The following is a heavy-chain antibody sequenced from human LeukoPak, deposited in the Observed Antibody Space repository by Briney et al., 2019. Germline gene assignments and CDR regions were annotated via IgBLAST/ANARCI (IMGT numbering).Heavy chain of an antibody. CDR3: ARKPTWGGGNWFNP. CDR1: GGSISSYY. J-gene: IGHJ5*02. Sequence: SETLSLTCTVSGGSISSYYWSWIRQPPGKGLEWIGYIYYSGSTYYNPSLKSRVTISVDTSKNQFSLKLSSVTAADTAVYYCARKPTWGGGNWFNPWGQGTLVTVSS. CDR2: IYYSGST. V-gene: IGHV4-59*12. D-gene: IGHD3-16*01.